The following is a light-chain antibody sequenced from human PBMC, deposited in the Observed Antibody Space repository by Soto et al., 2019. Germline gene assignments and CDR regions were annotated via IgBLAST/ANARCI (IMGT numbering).Light chain of an antibody. Sequence: DVQMTQSPSTLSASVGDRVTITCRASQSISTWLAWYQQKPGKAPKLLIYDASNLESGVPSRFSGSGSGTDFTLAISSLQPDDFATYYCQHYNSYSEAFGQGTKVELK. CDR1: QSISTW. CDR3: QHYNSYSEA. J-gene: IGKJ1*01. V-gene: IGKV1-5*01. CDR2: DAS.